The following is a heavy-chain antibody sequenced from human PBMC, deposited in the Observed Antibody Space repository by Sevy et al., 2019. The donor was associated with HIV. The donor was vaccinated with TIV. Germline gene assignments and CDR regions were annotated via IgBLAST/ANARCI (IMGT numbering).Heavy chain of an antibody. CDR2: IDSGGST. CDR3: ARDRYYDASGYDYYYYGMDV. D-gene: IGHD3-22*01. V-gene: IGHV3-66*01. CDR1: GFTFSSYA. J-gene: IGHJ6*02. Sequence: GGCLRLSCAASGFTFSSYAMSWVRQAPGKGLEWVSLIDSGGSTYYAYSVKGRFTISRDNAKNTLYLQMNPLRAEDTAVYFCARDRYYDASGYDYYYYGMDVWGQGTTVTVSS.